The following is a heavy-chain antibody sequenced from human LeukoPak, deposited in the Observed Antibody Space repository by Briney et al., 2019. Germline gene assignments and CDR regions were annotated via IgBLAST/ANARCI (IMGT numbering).Heavy chain of an antibody. J-gene: IGHJ4*02. CDR2: INGDGSNS. CDR3: ARTSPTSHFDF. CDR1: GFTFTTYW. D-gene: IGHD3-16*01. Sequence: GGSLRLSCVASGFTFTTYWMHWVRHAPGKGLVWVSRINGDGSNSNYADSVKGRFTISRDNARNTLYLQMNGLRAEDTALYYCARTSPTSHFDFWRQGTLGTVSS. V-gene: IGHV3-74*01.